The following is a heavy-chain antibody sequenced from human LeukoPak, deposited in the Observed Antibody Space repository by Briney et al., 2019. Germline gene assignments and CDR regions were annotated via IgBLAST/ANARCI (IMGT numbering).Heavy chain of an antibody. J-gene: IGHJ4*02. CDR2: TRYDESKT. D-gene: IGHD1-26*01. Sequence: GGSLRLSCAASGFTFSSNGMHWVRQTPGKGRDWVAFTRYDESKTFYGDSVRGRFTISRDNSKNTLYLQMNSPTTDDSAVYYCAKARYSGSPALDFWGQGTLVTVSS. CDR1: GFTFSSNG. CDR3: AKARYSGSPALDF. V-gene: IGHV3-30*02.